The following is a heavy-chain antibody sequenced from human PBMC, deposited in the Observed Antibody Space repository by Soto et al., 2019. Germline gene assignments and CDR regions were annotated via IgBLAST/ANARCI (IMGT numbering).Heavy chain of an antibody. V-gene: IGHV1-18*01. CDR1: GYTFTSYG. Sequence: ASVKVSCKASGYTFTSYGISWVRQAPGQGLEWMGWISAYNGNTNYAQKLQGRVTMTTDTSTSTAYMELRSLRSDDTAVYYCARDAGDSSGYYHTSNSFDPWGQGTLVTVSS. D-gene: IGHD3-22*01. J-gene: IGHJ5*02. CDR2: ISAYNGNT. CDR3: ARDAGDSSGYYHTSNSFDP.